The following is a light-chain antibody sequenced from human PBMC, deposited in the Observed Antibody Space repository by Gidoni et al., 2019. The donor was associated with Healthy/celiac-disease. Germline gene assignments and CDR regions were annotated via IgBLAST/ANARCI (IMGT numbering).Light chain of an antibody. Sequence: QSVLTQPPSASGTPGQRVTISCSGSSSNIGSNTVNWYQQLPGTAPKLLSYSNNQRPSGVPDRFSGSKSGTSASLAISGLQSEDEADYYCAVWDDSLNGLVVFGGGTKLTVL. CDR2: SNN. J-gene: IGLJ2*01. CDR3: AVWDDSLNGLVV. CDR1: SSNIGSNT. V-gene: IGLV1-44*01.